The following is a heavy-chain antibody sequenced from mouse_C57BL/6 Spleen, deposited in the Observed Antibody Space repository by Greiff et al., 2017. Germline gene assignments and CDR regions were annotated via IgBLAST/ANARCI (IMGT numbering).Heavy chain of an antibody. CDR2: ISSGGSYT. Sequence: EVKLEESGGDLVKPGGSLKLSCAASGFTFSSYGMSWVRQTPDKRLEWVATISSGGSYTYYPDSVKGRFTISRDNAKNTLYLQMSSLKSEDTAMYYCARPWDGFAYWGQGTLVTVSA. J-gene: IGHJ3*01. D-gene: IGHD4-1*01. CDR3: ARPWDGFAY. CDR1: GFTFSSYG. V-gene: IGHV5-6*02.